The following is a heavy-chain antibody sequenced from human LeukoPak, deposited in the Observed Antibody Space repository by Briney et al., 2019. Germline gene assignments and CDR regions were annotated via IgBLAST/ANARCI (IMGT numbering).Heavy chain of an antibody. D-gene: IGHD1-26*01. V-gene: IGHV3-15*07. CDR2: IKSKTDGGTT. J-gene: IGHJ4*02. CDR3: TTNAVVGATFFDVY. CDR1: GFTFSNAW. Sequence: GGSLRLSCAASGFTFSNAWMNWVRQAPGKGLEWVGRIKSKTDGGTTDYAAPVKGRFTISRDDSKNTLYLQMNSLKTEDTAVYYCTTNAVVGATFFDVYWGQGTLVTVSS.